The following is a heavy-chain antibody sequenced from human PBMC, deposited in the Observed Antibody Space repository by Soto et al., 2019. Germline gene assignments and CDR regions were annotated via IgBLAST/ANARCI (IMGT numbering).Heavy chain of an antibody. D-gene: IGHD1-26*01. J-gene: IGHJ4*02. Sequence: SQTLSLTCAISGDSVSSKSATWNWIRQSPSRGLEWLGRTYYRSKWSNDYGLSVKGRITVNPGTSKNQFSLQLNSVTPEDTAVYYCARALAGSYDYWGQGTLVTVSS. CDR1: GDSVSSKSAT. CDR3: ARALAGSYDY. CDR2: TYYRSKWSN. V-gene: IGHV6-1*01.